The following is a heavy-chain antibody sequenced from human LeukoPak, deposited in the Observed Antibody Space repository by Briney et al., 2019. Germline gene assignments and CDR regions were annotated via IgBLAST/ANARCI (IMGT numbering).Heavy chain of an antibody. CDR1: GGSFSGYY. Sequence: SETLSLTCAVYGGSFSGYYWSWIRQPPGKGLEWIGEINHSGSTNYNPSLKSRVTISVDTSKNQFSLKLSSVTAADTAVYYCASSGYDSSGYPDYWGQGTLVTASS. CDR2: INHSGST. V-gene: IGHV4-34*01. D-gene: IGHD3-22*01. J-gene: IGHJ4*02. CDR3: ASSGYDSSGYPDY.